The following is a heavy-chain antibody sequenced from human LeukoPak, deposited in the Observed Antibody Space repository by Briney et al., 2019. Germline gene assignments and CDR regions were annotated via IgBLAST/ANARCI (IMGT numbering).Heavy chain of an antibody. CDR1: GFTFSSYA. CDR2: ISYDGSTK. Sequence: GRSLRLSCAASGFTFSSYAIHWVRQAPGKGLEWVAVISYDGSTKYNADSVKGRFTISRDNSKNTLYLQMNSLRAEDTAVYYCAKKIDSGSYPLDYWGQGTLVTISS. CDR3: AKKIDSGSYPLDY. D-gene: IGHD3-10*01. V-gene: IGHV3-30*04. J-gene: IGHJ4*02.